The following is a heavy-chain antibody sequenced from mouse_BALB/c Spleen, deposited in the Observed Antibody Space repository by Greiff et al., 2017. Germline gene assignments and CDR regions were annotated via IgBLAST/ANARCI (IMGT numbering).Heavy chain of an antibody. Sequence: VQLQQSGAELAKPGASVKMSCKASGYTFTSYWMHWVKQRPGQGLEWIGYINPSTGYTEYNQKFKDKATLTADKSSSTAYMQLSSLTSEDSAVYYCARDYYGSSMLVDYWGQGTSVTVSS. CDR3: ARDYYGSSMLVDY. CDR1: GYTFTSYW. J-gene: IGHJ4*01. CDR2: INPSTGYT. D-gene: IGHD1-2*01. V-gene: IGHV1-7*01.